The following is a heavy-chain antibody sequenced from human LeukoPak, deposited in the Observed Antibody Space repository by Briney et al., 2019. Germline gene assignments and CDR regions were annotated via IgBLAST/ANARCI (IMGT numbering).Heavy chain of an antibody. CDR1: GGSISSSSYY. D-gene: IGHD4-23*01. Sequence: SETLSLTCTVSGGSISSSSYYWGWIRQPPGKGLEWIGSIYYSGSTYYNPSLKSRVTISVDTSKNQFSLKLSSVTAADTAVYYCARGLNRRGNPLPAVDYWGQGTLVTVSS. V-gene: IGHV4-39*01. CDR3: ARGLNRRGNPLPAVDY. CDR2: IYYSGST. J-gene: IGHJ4*02.